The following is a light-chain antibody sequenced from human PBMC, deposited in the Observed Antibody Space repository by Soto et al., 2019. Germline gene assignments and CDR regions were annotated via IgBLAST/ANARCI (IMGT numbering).Light chain of an antibody. V-gene: IGKV3-20*01. CDR2: GAS. Sequence: EIVLTQSPGTLSLSPGERATLSCRASQSVNNNYLAWYQQKPGQAPRLLIYGASNRATGIPDRFSGGGSGTDFTLTISRLEPEDFAVYYCQQYGSSPGTFGGGTKVDIK. CDR3: QQYGSSPGT. J-gene: IGKJ4*01. CDR1: QSVNNNY.